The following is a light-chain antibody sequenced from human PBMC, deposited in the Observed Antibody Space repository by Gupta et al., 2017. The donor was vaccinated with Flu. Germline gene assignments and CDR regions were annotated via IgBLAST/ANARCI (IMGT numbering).Light chain of an antibody. CDR1: DVGGKN. V-gene: IGLV3-21*03. CDR3: QESDASSDNLV. J-gene: IGLJ3*02. CDR2: DDR. Sequence: KTSTTTGGGYDVGGKNVYWYQQRAAPAPGLLLFDDRSRDSAAPARFFGANYAGTATVTSTRVDAGDEADYYCQESDASSDNLVFGGGTKLTVL.